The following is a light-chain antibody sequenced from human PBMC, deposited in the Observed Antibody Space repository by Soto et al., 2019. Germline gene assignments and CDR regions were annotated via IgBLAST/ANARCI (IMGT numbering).Light chain of an antibody. Sequence: QCALTQPRSVSGSPGQSVTISCTGTSSDVGVYNYVSWYQQHPGKAPQLVIYDVIKRPSGVPYRFSGSKSGNTASLTISGLQAEDEADYYCCSYAGSSLWVFGGGTKLTVL. J-gene: IGLJ3*02. CDR1: SSDVGVYNY. CDR2: DVI. CDR3: CSYAGSSLWV. V-gene: IGLV2-11*01.